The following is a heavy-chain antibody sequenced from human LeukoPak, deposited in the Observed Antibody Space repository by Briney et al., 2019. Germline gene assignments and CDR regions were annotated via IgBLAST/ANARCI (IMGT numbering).Heavy chain of an antibody. CDR3: AKELLRFLEWGGAFDI. D-gene: IGHD3-3*01. CDR2: ILHDGSNE. Sequence: GGSLRLSFAVSGCTFSSYAMHWVRQAPGKGLEWVAVILHDGSNEYYADSVKGRFTISRDNSKNTLYLQMNSLRAEDTAVYYCAKELLRFLEWGGAFDIWGQGTMVTVSS. CDR1: GCTFSSYA. V-gene: IGHV3-30-3*01. J-gene: IGHJ3*02.